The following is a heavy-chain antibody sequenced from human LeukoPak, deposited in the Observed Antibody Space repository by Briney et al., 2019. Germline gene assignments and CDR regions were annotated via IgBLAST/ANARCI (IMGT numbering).Heavy chain of an antibody. CDR2: IWYDGSTK. D-gene: IGHD3-16*02. Sequence: GRSLRLSCAASGFTFSSYGMHWVRQAPGKGLECVAVIWYDGSTKYYADSVKGRFTISRDNSKNTLYLQMNSLRAEDTAVYYCARAGDYVWGSYRDAFDIWGQGTMVTVSS. CDR3: ARAGDYVWGSYRDAFDI. V-gene: IGHV3-33*01. J-gene: IGHJ3*02. CDR1: GFTFSSYG.